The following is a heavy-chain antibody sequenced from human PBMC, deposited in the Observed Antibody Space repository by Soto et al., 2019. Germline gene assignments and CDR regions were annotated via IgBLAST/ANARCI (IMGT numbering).Heavy chain of an antibody. CDR3: AREVTGYSSK. Sequence: QVQLVQSGAEVKKPGASVKVSCKDSGYTFTSYDINWVRQATGQGLEWIGWMNPNSGNTGYAQKFQDRVSIARNTSITTAYMELSSLRSEDTAVYYCAREVTGYSSKWVQATLFTVSS. CDR1: GYTFTSYD. J-gene: IGHJ4*02. CDR2: MNPNSGNT. V-gene: IGHV1-8*01. D-gene: IGHD6-13*01.